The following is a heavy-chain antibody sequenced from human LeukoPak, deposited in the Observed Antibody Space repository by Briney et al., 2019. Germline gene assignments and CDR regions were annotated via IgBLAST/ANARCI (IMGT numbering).Heavy chain of an antibody. Sequence: SQTLSLTCTVSGGSISSGSYYWTWIRQPPGKGLESIGYIYYSGSTNYNPSLKSRVTISVDTSKNQFSLKLSSVTAADTAVYYCARGHRSPSTRIVVDVYYYYYMDVWGKGTTVTVSS. CDR3: ARGHRSPSTRIVVDVYYYYYMDV. V-gene: IGHV4-61*01. D-gene: IGHD2-2*01. CDR1: GGSISSGSYY. J-gene: IGHJ6*03. CDR2: IYYSGST.